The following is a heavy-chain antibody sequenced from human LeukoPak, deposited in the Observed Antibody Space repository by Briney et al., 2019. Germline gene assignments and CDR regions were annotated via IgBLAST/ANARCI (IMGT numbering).Heavy chain of an antibody. J-gene: IGHJ3*01. CDR2: ISSSGSYI. CDR1: GFTFSSFS. Sequence: GGSLRLSCAASGFTFSSFSMNWVRQAPGKGLEWVSSISSSGSYIYYADSVKGRFTISRDNAKNSLYLQMNSLRAEDTAVYYCAGEGYGYYTPSWGQGTMVTVSS. V-gene: IGHV3-21*01. CDR3: AGEGYGYYTPS. D-gene: IGHD4-17*01.